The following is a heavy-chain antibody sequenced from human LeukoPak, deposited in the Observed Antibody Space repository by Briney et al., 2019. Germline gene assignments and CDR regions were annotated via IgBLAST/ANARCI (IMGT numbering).Heavy chain of an antibody. CDR3: ARGHNSNWDHCFDY. D-gene: IGHD6-13*01. V-gene: IGHV3-7*05. J-gene: IGHJ4*02. CDR2: IKQDGSEK. CDR1: GFTFNTYW. Sequence: GGSLRHSCAASGFTFNTYWMSWVRQAPGKGLEWVANIKQDGSEKYYVDSVRGRFTISRDNAKNSLYLQMNSLTAEDTAVYYCARGHNSNWDHCFDYWGQGTLVTVSS.